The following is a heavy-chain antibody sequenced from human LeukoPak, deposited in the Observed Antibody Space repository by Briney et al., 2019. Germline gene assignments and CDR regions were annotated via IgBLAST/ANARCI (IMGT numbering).Heavy chain of an antibody. CDR1: GFTFSSYA. V-gene: IGHV3-64*01. Sequence: GGSLRLSCVASGFTFSSYAMHWVRQAPGKGLEYVSAISSNGGSTYYANSVKGRFTISRDNSKNTLYLQMGSLRAEDMAVYYCARDLYDSSGLDAFDIWGRGTMVTVSS. CDR2: ISSNGGST. J-gene: IGHJ3*02. CDR3: ARDLYDSSGLDAFDI. D-gene: IGHD3-22*01.